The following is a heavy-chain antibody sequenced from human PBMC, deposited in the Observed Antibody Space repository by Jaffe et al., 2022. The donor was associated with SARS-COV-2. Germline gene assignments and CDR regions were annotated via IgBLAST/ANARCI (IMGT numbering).Heavy chain of an antibody. CDR1: GGSISSGSYY. D-gene: IGHD1-26*01. CDR3: ARDRGYYPHDAFDI. J-gene: IGHJ3*02. Sequence: QVQLQESGPGLVKPSQTLSLTCTVSGGSISSGSYYWSWIRQPAGKGLEWIGRIYTSGSTNYNPSLKSRVTISVDTSKNQFSLKLSSVTAADTAVYYCARDRGYYPHDAFDIWGQGTMVTVSS. CDR2: IYTSGST. V-gene: IGHV4-61*02.